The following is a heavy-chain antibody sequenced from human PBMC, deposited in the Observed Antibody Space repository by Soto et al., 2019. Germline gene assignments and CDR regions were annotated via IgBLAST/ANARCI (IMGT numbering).Heavy chain of an antibody. J-gene: IGHJ4*02. Sequence: QVQLVQSGAEVKKPGASVKVSCKASGYTFTSYDINWVRQATGQGLEWMGWMNPNSGNTGYAQKFQGKVTMTRNTSVSKAYMDLSGLSPKDPAMYYWEREEASRIDYWGKGTLSPSPQ. CDR3: EREEASRIDY. CDR1: GYTFTSYD. V-gene: IGHV1-8*01. D-gene: IGHD6-13*01. CDR2: MNPNSGNT.